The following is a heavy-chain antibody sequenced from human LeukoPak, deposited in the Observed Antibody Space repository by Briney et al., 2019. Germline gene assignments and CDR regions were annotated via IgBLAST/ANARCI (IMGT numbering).Heavy chain of an antibody. CDR1: GFTFSSYA. J-gene: IGHJ4*02. V-gene: IGHV3-23*01. CDR2: ISGSGRST. D-gene: IGHD3-22*01. CDR3: ARAHDSIAIDY. Sequence: HPGGSLRLSCAASGFTFSSYAMSWVRQAPGKGLEWVSAISGSGRSTYYADSVKGRFTISRDNAKNTLYLQMNSLRAEDTALYYCARAHDSIAIDYWGQGTRVTVSS.